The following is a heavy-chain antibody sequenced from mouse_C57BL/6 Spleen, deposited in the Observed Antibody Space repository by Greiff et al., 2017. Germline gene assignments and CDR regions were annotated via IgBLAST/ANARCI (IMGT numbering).Heavy chain of an antibody. D-gene: IGHD1-1*01. CDR2: ILPGSGST. J-gene: IGHJ2*01. V-gene: IGHV1-9*01. CDR1: GYTFTGYW. CDR3: ARRYYYGSRYEYYFDY. Sequence: QVQLQQSGAELMKPGASVKLSCKATGYTFTGYWIAWVKQRPGHGLEWIGEILPGSGSTNYNEKFKGKATFTADTSSNTAYMQLSSLTTEDSAIYDCARRYYYGSRYEYYFDYWGQGTTLTVSS.